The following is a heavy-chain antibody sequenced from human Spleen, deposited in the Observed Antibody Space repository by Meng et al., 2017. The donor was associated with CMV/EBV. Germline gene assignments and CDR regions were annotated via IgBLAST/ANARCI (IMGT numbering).Heavy chain of an antibody. Sequence: GESLKISCAASGFTFSSYSMNWVRQAPGKGLEWVSSISSSSSYIYYADSVKGRFTISRDNAKNSLYLQMNSLRAEDTAVYYCARDQAPYYDFWSGPSGGMDVWGQGTTVTVSS. D-gene: IGHD3-3*01. CDR2: ISSSSSYI. CDR3: ARDQAPYYDFWSGPSGGMDV. V-gene: IGHV3-21*01. CDR1: GFTFSSYS. J-gene: IGHJ6*02.